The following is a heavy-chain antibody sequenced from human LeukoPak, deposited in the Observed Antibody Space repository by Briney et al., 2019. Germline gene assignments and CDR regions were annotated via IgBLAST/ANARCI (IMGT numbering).Heavy chain of an antibody. CDR1: GGSFSGYY. CDR2: INHSGST. D-gene: IGHD6-13*01. CDR3: ARDPYSSSSGAEYYYYYGMDV. Sequence: PSETLSLTCAVYGGSFSGYYWSWIRKPPGKGLEWIGEINHSGSTNYNPSLKSRVTISVDTSKNQFSLKLSSVTAADTAVYYCARDPYSSSSGAEYYYYYGMDVWGQGTTVTVSS. V-gene: IGHV4-34*01. J-gene: IGHJ6*02.